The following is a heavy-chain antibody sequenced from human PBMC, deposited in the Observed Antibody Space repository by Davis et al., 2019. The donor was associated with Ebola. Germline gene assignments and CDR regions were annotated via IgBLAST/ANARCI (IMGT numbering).Heavy chain of an antibody. D-gene: IGHD5-24*01. V-gene: IGHV1-69*13. Sequence: SVKVSCKASGGTFSSYAISWVRQAPGQGLEWMGGIIPIFGTANYAQKFQGRVTITADESTSTAYMELSSLRSEDTAVYYCARGARGMATITPFDYWGQGTLVTVSS. J-gene: IGHJ4*02. CDR1: GGTFSSYA. CDR2: IIPIFGTA. CDR3: ARGARGMATITPFDY.